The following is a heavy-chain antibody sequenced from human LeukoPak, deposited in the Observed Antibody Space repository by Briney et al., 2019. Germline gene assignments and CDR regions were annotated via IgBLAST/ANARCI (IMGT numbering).Heavy chain of an antibody. D-gene: IGHD6-6*01. J-gene: IGHJ6*03. CDR1: GFTFSSYS. CDR2: ISSSSSYI. Sequence: GGSLGLSCAASGFTFSSYSMNWVRQAPGKGLEWVSSISSSSSYIYYADSVKGRFTISRDNAKNSLYLQMNSLRAEDTAVYYCARGDRVSSSSGKTYYYYYYMDVWGKGTTVTVSS. V-gene: IGHV3-21*01. CDR3: ARGDRVSSSSGKTYYYYYYMDV.